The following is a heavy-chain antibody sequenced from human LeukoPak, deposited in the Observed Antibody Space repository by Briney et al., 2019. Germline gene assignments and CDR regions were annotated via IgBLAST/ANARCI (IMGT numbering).Heavy chain of an antibody. V-gene: IGHV4-59*08. CDR2: VYYTAST. J-gene: IGHJ4*02. Sequence: PSETLSLTCTVSGGSINNYFWTWIRQSPGKGLEWIGYVYYTASTYYNPSLKSRVTISVDTSKNQFSLKLSSVTAADTAVYYCARVAMATTGSGDYYFDYWGQGTLVTVSS. CDR3: ARVAMATTGSGDYYFDY. D-gene: IGHD5-24*01. CDR1: GGSINNYF.